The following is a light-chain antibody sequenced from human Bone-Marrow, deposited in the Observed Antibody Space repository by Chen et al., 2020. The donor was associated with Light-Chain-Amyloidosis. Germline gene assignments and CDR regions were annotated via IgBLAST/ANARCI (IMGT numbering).Light chain of an antibody. V-gene: IGKV3-20*01. Sequence: EIVLTQSPVTLSLSPGEGANLSCRASQTISSNYLTWYQQKFGQAPRLLIYGSSSGATGIPDRCTGSGSGTDFTLTINRLEPEDFAMYYCQQYGTSPLTFGGGIKVEIK. CDR2: GSS. J-gene: IGKJ4*01. CDR1: QTISSNY. CDR3: QQYGTSPLT.